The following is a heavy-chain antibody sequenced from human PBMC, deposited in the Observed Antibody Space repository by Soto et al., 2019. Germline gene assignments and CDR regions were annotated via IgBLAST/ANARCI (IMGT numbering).Heavy chain of an antibody. CDR1: GFTFSTFG. Sequence: QVQLVESGGGVVQPGGSLRLSCAASGFTFSTFGMHWVRQAPGEGLEWVAVISHDGINKYYADSVKGRFTISRDNSQNTLSLQMNSLRAEDTAVYYCASDLTPSRLELLLDPWGQGTLVTVSS. J-gene: IGHJ5*02. V-gene: IGHV3-30*03. D-gene: IGHD1-7*01. CDR2: ISHDGINK. CDR3: ASDLTPSRLELLLDP.